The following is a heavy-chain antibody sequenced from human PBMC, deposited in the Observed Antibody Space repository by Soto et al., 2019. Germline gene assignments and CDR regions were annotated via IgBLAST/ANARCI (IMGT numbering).Heavy chain of an antibody. CDR2: VSPDSGST. CDR1: GYTFSGYD. V-gene: IGHV1-8*01. J-gene: IGHJ6*02. CDR3: ARATELRYVEWSVYRGGNYAMDV. D-gene: IGHD3-3*01. Sequence: QVQLVQSGAEVKKPGASVRVSCKASGYTFSGYDINWVRQATGQGLEWMGWVSPDSGSTGYAGIFQGRVTMTWDRSTTTAYMDLSSLTSEDSAFYYCARATELRYVEWSVYRGGNYAMDVWGQGTTVTVSS.